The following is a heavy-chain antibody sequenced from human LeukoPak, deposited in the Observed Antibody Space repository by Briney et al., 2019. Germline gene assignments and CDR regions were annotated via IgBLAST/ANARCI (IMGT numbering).Heavy chain of an antibody. D-gene: IGHD4-17*01. CDR2: INHSGST. CDR1: GGSFSGYY. Sequence: SETLSLTCAVYGGSFSGYYWSWIRQPPGKGLEWIGEINHSGSTNYNPSLKSRVTISVDTSKNQFSLKLSSVTAADTAVYYCARGRRLHSDFGYWGQGTLVTVSS. V-gene: IGHV4-34*01. J-gene: IGHJ4*02. CDR3: ARGRRLHSDFGY.